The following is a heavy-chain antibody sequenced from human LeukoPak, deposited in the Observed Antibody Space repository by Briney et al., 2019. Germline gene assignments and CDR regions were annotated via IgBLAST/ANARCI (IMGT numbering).Heavy chain of an antibody. CDR2: ISGSGGST. CDR3: AKFRVGAKRPFDY. Sequence: GGSLRLSCAASGFTFTSYSMNGVRQAPGKGLEWVSAISGSGGSTYYADSVKGRFTISRDNSKNTLYLQMNSLRAEDTAVYYCAKFRVGAKRPFDYWGQGTLVTVSS. D-gene: IGHD1-26*01. V-gene: IGHV3-23*01. CDR1: GFTFTSYS. J-gene: IGHJ4*02.